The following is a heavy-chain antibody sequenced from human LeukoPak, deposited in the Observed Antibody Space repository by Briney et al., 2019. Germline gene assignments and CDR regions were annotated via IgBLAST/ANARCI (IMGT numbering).Heavy chain of an antibody. D-gene: IGHD1-26*01. Sequence: ASVKVSCEASDYTFTTYGISWVRQAPGQGLEWMGWISGYNGNTNYAQKFQGRVTMTTDTSTSTAYMELRSLRSDDTAVYYCARARLYSGSYYDFDYWGQGTLVTVSS. CDR1: DYTFTTYG. CDR2: ISGYNGNT. J-gene: IGHJ4*02. CDR3: ARARLYSGSYYDFDY. V-gene: IGHV1-18*01.